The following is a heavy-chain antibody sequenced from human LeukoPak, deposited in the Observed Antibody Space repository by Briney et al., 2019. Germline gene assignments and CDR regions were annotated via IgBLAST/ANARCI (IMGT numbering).Heavy chain of an antibody. V-gene: IGHV1-18*01. D-gene: IGHD3-10*01. CDR2: ISAYIGNT. Sequence: ASVKVSCKASGYTFTSYGISWVRQAPGQGLEWMGWISAYIGNTNYAQKLQGRVTMTTDTSTSTAYMELRSLRSDDTAVYYCARGTMVRGVPNWFDPWGQGTLVTVSS. CDR1: GYTFTSYG. CDR3: ARGTMVRGVPNWFDP. J-gene: IGHJ5*02.